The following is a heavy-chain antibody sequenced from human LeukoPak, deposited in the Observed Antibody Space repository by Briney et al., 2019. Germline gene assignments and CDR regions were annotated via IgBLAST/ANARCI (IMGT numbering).Heavy chain of an antibody. D-gene: IGHD3-3*01. CDR1: GGSFSGYY. CDR2: INHSGST. Sequence: SETLSLTCAVYGGSFSGYYWSWIRQPPGKGLEWIGEINHSGSTNYNPSLKSRVTISVDTSKNQFSLKLSSVTAADTAVYYCARGHWRGYHYWGQGTLVTVSS. V-gene: IGHV4-34*01. J-gene: IGHJ4*02. CDR3: ARGHWRGYHY.